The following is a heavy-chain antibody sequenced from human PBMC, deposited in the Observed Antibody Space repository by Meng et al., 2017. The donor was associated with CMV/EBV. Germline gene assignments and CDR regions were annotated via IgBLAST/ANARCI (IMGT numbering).Heavy chain of an antibody. CDR3: AGGIAAAGTRYFDY. V-gene: IGHV4-4*07. CDR1: CGSIRSYY. Sequence: QLALQGSCTGLVKLSELLSLPCTVFCGSIRSYYWSWIRQPAGKGLEWIGRIYTSGSTNYNPSLKSRVTISVDTSKNQFSLKLSSVTAADTAVYYCAGGIAAAGTRYFDYWGQGTLVTVSS. CDR2: IYTSGST. D-gene: IGHD6-13*01. J-gene: IGHJ4*02.